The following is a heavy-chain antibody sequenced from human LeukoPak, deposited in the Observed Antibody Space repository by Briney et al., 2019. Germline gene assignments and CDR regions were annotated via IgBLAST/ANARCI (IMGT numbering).Heavy chain of an antibody. V-gene: IGHV3-23*01. J-gene: IGHJ4*02. Sequence: GGSLRLSCAASGFTFSSYAMSWVRQAPGKGLEWVSAISGSGGSTYYADSVKGRSTISRDNSKNTLYLQVNSLRAEDTAVYYCAKDPGSGWYHSNYFDYWGQGTLVTVSS. CDR2: ISGSGGST. CDR1: GFTFSSYA. D-gene: IGHD6-19*01. CDR3: AKDPGSGWYHSNYFDY.